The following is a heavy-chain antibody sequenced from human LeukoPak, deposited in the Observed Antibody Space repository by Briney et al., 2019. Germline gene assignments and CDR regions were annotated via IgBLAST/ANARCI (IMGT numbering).Heavy chain of an antibody. J-gene: IGHJ3*01. CDR3: AKDRFPAAFDV. CDR1: GFTFSSYG. Sequence: TGGSLRLSCAASGFTFSSYGMHWVRQAPGKGLEWVAVISYDGSNKYYADSVKGRFTVSRDNSKNTLYLQMNSLRPEDTAVYYCAKDRFPAAFDVWGQGTMVTVSS. CDR2: ISYDGSNK. V-gene: IGHV3-30*18.